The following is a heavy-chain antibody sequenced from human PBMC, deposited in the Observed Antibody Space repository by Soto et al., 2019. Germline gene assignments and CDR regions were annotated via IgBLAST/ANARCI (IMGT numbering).Heavy chain of an antibody. V-gene: IGHV1-2*02. CDR1: GHTFTGYY. CDR2: INPNNDGT. J-gene: IGHJ4*02. D-gene: IGHD1-26*01. CDR3: ARDLGGSRDS. Sequence: ASVKVSCKASGHTFTGYYIHWVRQAPGQGLEWMGWINPNNDGTTYGEKFQGRVTMTRDTSTSTAYMELSRLRSDDTAVYYCARDLGGSRDSWGQGTLVTVYS.